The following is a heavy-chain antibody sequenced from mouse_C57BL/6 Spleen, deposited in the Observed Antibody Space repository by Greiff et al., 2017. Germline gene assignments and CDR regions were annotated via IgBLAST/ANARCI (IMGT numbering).Heavy chain of an antibody. D-gene: IGHD2-5*01. J-gene: IGHJ2*01. CDR2: ISSGGSYT. V-gene: IGHV5-6*01. Sequence: EVKLVESGGDLVKPGGSLKLSCAASGFTFSSYGMSWVRQTPDKRLEWVATISSGGSYTYYPDSVKGRFTISRDNAKNTLYLQMGSLKSEDTAMYYCARHSNKGTLDYWGQGTTLTVSS. CDR1: GFTFSSYG. CDR3: ARHSNKGTLDY.